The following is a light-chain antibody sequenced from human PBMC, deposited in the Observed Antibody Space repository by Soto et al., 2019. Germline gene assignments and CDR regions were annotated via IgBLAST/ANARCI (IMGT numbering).Light chain of an antibody. V-gene: IGLV2-11*01. CDR1: TSDVGAYNL. J-gene: IGLJ3*02. Sequence: QSVLTQPRSVSGSPVLSITLSCDGSTSDVGAYNLVSWYQQHPGEAPKLMIYDVIKRPSGVPYRFSGSKSGNTASLTISGLQADDEADYYCCSYAGNFIWVFGGGTKVTVL. CDR2: DVI. CDR3: CSYAGNFIWV.